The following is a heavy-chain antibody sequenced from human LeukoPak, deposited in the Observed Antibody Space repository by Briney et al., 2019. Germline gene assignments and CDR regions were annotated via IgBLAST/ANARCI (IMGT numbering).Heavy chain of an antibody. Sequence: SDTLSLICAVYGGSFSVYYWRWTRHPPGKGLEWIGEINHSGSTNYHPPLKTRVPISVDTPKNQFSLNLISVSPADGAVYYCARGDSSSSEVRVNWFDPWGEGALVTVSS. CDR3: ARGDSSSSEVRVNWFDP. CDR2: INHSGST. J-gene: IGHJ5*02. V-gene: IGHV4-34*01. D-gene: IGHD6-6*01. CDR1: GGSFSVYY.